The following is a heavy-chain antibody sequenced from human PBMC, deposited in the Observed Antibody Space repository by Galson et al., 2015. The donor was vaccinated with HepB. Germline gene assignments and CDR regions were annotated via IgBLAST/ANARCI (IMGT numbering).Heavy chain of an antibody. CDR1: GGSISSYY. D-gene: IGHD2-15*01. CDR2: IYYNGNT. J-gene: IGHJ3*02. CDR3: ARMGDYSGWGAFDI. V-gene: IGHV4-59*08. Sequence: ETLSLTCTVSGGSISSYYWSWIRQPPGKALEWIGYIYYNGNTNYNPSLKSRVTISVDTSKSQLSLKLSSVTAADTAVYYCARMGDYSGWGAFDIWGQGTMVTVSS.